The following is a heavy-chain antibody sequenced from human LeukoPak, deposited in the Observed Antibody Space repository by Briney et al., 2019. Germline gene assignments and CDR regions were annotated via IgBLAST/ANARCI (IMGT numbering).Heavy chain of an antibody. CDR3: ARKAGYYYGSGDY. V-gene: IGHV3-23*01. D-gene: IGHD3-10*01. CDR1: GLTFSSYA. CDR2: ISGSGGST. Sequence: GGSLRLSCAASGLTFSSYAMSWVRQAPGKGLEWVSAISGSGGSTYYADSVKGRFTISRDNSKNTLYLQMNSLRAEDTAVYYCARKAGYYYGSGDYWGQGTLVTVSS. J-gene: IGHJ4*02.